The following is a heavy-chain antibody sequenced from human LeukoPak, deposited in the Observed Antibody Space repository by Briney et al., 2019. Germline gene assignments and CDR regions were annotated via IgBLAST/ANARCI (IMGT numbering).Heavy chain of an antibody. Sequence: ASVKVSCKASGYNFINYYIHWVRQAPGQGLEWMGIINPSGGSTSYAQKFQGRVTVTRDTSTSTVYMELSSLRSEDTAVYYCARDQEATSGYISDDWGQGTLVTVSS. V-gene: IGHV1-46*01. CDR3: ARDQEATSGYISDD. CDR2: INPSGGST. D-gene: IGHD3-22*01. J-gene: IGHJ4*02. CDR1: GYNFINYY.